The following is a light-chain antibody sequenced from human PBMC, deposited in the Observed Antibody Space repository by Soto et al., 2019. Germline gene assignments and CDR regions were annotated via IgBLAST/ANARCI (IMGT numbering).Light chain of an antibody. CDR1: NSNLGAGYD. J-gene: IGLJ3*02. CDR3: CSYAGSKV. V-gene: IGLV1-40*01. CDR2: GNR. Sequence: QSVLTQPPSVSGAPGQRVTISCTGNNSNLGAGYDVHWYQQLPGAAPKLVIFGNRNRPSGVPERFSGSKSGTSASLAITGLQAEDEADYYCCSYAGSKVFGGGTKVTVL.